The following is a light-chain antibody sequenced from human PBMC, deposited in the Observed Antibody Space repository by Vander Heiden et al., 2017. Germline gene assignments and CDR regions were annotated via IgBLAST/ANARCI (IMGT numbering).Light chain of an antibody. V-gene: IGLV3-21*04. CDR3: QVWVGSSEHWV. J-gene: IGLJ3*02. CDR1: DIGSKS. Sequence: SYVLTPPPSVSVAPGKTATITCGGNDIGSKSVHWYHKRPGQAPVLVIYYDTDRPSGIPERFSGSNSGNTATLTISRVEVGDEADDYCQVWVGSSEHWVFGGGTKLTVL. CDR2: YDT.